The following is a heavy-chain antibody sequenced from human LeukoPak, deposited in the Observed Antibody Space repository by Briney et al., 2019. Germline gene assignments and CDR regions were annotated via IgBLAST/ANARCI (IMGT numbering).Heavy chain of an antibody. D-gene: IGHD6-6*01. CDR1: GYTFTRYY. CDR2: INPNSGST. Sequence: ASVKVSCKASGYTFTRYYMHWVRQAPGQGLAGIVWINPNSGSTNYAEKFQGRATMTRDTSISTAYMELSRLRSDDTAVYYCARGESSSSPWFDPWGQGTLVTASS. V-gene: IGHV1-2*02. J-gene: IGHJ5*02. CDR3: ARGESSSSPWFDP.